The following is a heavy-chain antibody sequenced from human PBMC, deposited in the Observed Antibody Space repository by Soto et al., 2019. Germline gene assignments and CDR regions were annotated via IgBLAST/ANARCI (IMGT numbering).Heavy chain of an antibody. CDR1: GFTFSSYG. CDR3: AKDGIAAAGLFDY. D-gene: IGHD6-13*01. J-gene: IGHJ4*02. CDR2: ISYDGSNK. V-gene: IGHV3-30*18. Sequence: GGSLRLSCAASGFTFSSYGMHWVRQAPGKGLEWVAVISYDGSNKYYADSVKGRFTISRDNSKNTLYLQMNSLRAEDTAVYYCAKDGIAAAGLFDYWGQGTLVTVSS.